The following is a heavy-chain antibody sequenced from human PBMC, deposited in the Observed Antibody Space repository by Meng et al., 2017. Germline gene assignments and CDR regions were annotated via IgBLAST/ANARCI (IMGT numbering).Heavy chain of an antibody. CDR3: AKVGQYGDYCYFDY. J-gene: IGHJ4*02. Sequence: GGSLRLSCAASGFTFSSYAMSWVRQAPGKGLEWVSAISGSGGSTYYADSVKGRLTISRDNSKNTLYLQMNSLRAEDTAVYYCAKVGQYGDYCYFDYWGQGTLVTVSS. D-gene: IGHD4-17*01. V-gene: IGHV3-23*01. CDR2: ISGSGGST. CDR1: GFTFSSYA.